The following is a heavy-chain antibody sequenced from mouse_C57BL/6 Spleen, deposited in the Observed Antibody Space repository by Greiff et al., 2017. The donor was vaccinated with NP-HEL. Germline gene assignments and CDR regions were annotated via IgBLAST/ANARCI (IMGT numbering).Heavy chain of an antibody. CDR3: ARSNWDVGFAY. CDR2: ISSGSSTT. J-gene: IGHJ3*01. V-gene: IGHV5-17*01. D-gene: IGHD4-1*01. CDR1: GFTFSDYG. Sequence: EVQLVESGGGLVKPGGSLKLSCAASGFTFSDYGMHWVRQAPEKGLEWVAYISSGSSTTYYADKVKGRFTLSRDNAKNTLFLQMTSLRSEDTAMYYCARSNWDVGFAYWGQGTLVTVSA.